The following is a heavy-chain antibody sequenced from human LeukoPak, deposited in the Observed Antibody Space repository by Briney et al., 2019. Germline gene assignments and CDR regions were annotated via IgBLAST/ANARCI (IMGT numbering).Heavy chain of an antibody. D-gene: IGHD3-3*01. CDR3: ARDESPYYDFWSGCCHFDY. CDR1: GYTFTSYG. V-gene: IGHV1-18*01. J-gene: IGHJ4*02. CDR2: ISAYNGNT. Sequence: ASVKVSCKASGYTFTSYGISWVRQAPGQGVEWMGWISAYNGNTNYAQKLQGRVTMTTDTSTSTAYMELRSLRSDDTAVYYCARDESPYYDFWSGCCHFDYWGQGTLVTVSS.